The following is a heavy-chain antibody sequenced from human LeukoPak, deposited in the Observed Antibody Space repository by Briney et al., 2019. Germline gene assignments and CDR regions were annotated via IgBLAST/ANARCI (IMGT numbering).Heavy chain of an antibody. V-gene: IGHV4-39*01. D-gene: IGHD3-3*01. Sequence: SETLSLTCAVSGGSTSSSNYYWGWIRQPPGKGLEWIGGIHYSGNTYYNPSLKSRVTISVDTSKNQFSLKLSSVTAADTAVYYCARLGAGPTYYDFWSGYSSFYFDYWGQGTLVTVSS. J-gene: IGHJ4*02. CDR3: ARLGAGPTYYDFWSGYSSFYFDY. CDR2: IHYSGNT. CDR1: GGSTSSSNYY.